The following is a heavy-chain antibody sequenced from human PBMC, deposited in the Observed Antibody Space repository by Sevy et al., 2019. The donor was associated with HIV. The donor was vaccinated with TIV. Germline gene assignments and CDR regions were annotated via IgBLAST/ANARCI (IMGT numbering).Heavy chain of an antibody. Sequence: GGSLRLSCAASGFTVSSNYMSWVRQAPGKGLEWVSVLYSGGSTHYTDSVKGRFTISRDNSKNTLYLQMNSLRAEDTAVYFCARDAPYYGSGSYYIDWGQGTLVTVSS. D-gene: IGHD3-10*01. CDR2: LYSGGST. V-gene: IGHV3-53*01. J-gene: IGHJ4*02. CDR1: GFTVSSNY. CDR3: ARDAPYYGSGSYYID.